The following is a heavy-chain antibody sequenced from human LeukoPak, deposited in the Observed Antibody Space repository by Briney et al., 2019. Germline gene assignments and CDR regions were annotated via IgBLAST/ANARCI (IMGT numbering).Heavy chain of an antibody. D-gene: IGHD6-19*01. Sequence: PSETLSLTCAVYGGSFSGYYWSWIRQPPGKGLEWIGEINHSGSTDYNPSLKSRVTISVDTSKNQFSLKLSSVTAADTAVYYCARGQSSGLENWFDPWGQGTLVTVSS. J-gene: IGHJ5*02. V-gene: IGHV4-34*01. CDR3: ARGQSSGLENWFDP. CDR2: INHSGST. CDR1: GGSFSGYY.